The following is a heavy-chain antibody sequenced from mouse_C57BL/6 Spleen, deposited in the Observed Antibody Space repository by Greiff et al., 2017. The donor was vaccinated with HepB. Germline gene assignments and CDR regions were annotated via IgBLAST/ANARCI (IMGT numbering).Heavy chain of an antibody. Sequence: VQLQESGAELVRPGASVKLSCKASGYTFTDYYINWVKQRPGQGLEWIARIYPGSGNTYYNEKFKGKATLTAEKSSSTAYMQLSSLTSEDSAVYFCARGLGRGFAYWGQGTLVTVSA. CDR1: GYTFTDYY. CDR2: IYPGSGNT. CDR3: ARGLGRGFAY. V-gene: IGHV1-76*01. J-gene: IGHJ3*01. D-gene: IGHD4-1*01.